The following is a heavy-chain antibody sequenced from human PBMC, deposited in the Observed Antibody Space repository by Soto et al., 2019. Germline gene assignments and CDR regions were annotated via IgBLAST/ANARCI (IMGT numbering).Heavy chain of an antibody. J-gene: IGHJ5*02. CDR3: ARGATHGSSWYFWFDP. D-gene: IGHD6-13*01. V-gene: IGHV1-69*01. Sequence: QVQLVQSGAEVRMPGSSVKVSCKASGGTFSTYPINWVRQAPGQGLEWMGGIIPLFGTTNYAQKFKGRDTITADDSTSTAYMELSSLRAEDAAVYYCARGATHGSSWYFWFDPWGQGTLVTVSS. CDR1: GGTFSTYP. CDR2: IIPLFGTT.